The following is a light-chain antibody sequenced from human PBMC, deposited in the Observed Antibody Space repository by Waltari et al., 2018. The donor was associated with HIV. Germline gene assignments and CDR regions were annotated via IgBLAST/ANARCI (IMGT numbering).Light chain of an antibody. Sequence: DIQMAQSPSSVSASVGDRVTITCRASQGIQTWLAWYQQRPAKAPTLLVSAASRLQSGVPARFNGSGSGLDFTLTITDFQPDDSAIYYCQQAKSFPHTFGGGTRVEI. CDR3: QQAKSFPHT. V-gene: IGKV1-12*01. J-gene: IGKJ4*01. CDR2: AAS. CDR1: QGIQTW.